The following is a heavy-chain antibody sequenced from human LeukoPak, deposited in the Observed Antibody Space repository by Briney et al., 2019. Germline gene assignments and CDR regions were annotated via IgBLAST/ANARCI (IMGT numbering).Heavy chain of an antibody. Sequence: PGRSLRLSCAAPGFTFSSYGMHWVRQAPGKGLEWVAVISYDGSNKYYADSVKGRFTISRDNSKNTLYLQMNSLRAEDTAVYYCAKGYLRYSYVGYFDYWGQGTLVTVSS. D-gene: IGHD5-18*01. CDR1: GFTFSSYG. CDR2: ISYDGSNK. CDR3: AKGYLRYSYVGYFDY. V-gene: IGHV3-30*18. J-gene: IGHJ4*02.